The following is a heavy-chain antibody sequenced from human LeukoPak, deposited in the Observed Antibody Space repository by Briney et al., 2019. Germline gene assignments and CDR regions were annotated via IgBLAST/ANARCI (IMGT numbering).Heavy chain of an antibody. CDR1: GGSISSYY. J-gene: IGHJ5*02. Sequence: SGTLSLTCTVSGGSISSYYWSWIRQPPGKGLEWIGYIYYSGSTNYNPSLKSRVTISVDTSKNQFSLKLSSVTAADTAVYYCARCAPYGSGSYFWFDPWGQGTLVTVSS. V-gene: IGHV4-59*01. CDR2: IYYSGST. CDR3: ARCAPYGSGSYFWFDP. D-gene: IGHD3-10*01.